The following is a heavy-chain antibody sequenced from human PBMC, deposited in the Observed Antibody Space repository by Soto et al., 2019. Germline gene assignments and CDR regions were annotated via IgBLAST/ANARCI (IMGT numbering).Heavy chain of an antibody. CDR2: IIPSFGTA. CDR1: GGTFSSYA. CDR3: ARALPTPYSSSSGAFDI. J-gene: IGHJ3*02. V-gene: IGHV1-69*01. Sequence: QVQLVQSGAEVKKPGSSVKVSCKASGGTFSSYAISWVRQAPGQGLEWMGGIIPSFGTANYAQKFQGRVTITADESTSTAYMELSSLRAEDTAVYYCARALPTPYSSSSGAFDIWGQGTMVTGSS. D-gene: IGHD6-6*01.